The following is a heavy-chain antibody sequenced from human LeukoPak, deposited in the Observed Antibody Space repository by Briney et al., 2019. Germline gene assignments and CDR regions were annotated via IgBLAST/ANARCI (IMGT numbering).Heavy chain of an antibody. V-gene: IGHV3-48*03. Sequence: GGSLRLSCAASGFTFSSYEMNWVRQAPGKGLEWVSYINSVGSTIYYADSVKGRFTISRDNAKSSLYLQMNSLRAEDTAVYYCARARAFSSGGCFDYWGQGTLVTVSS. CDR2: INSVGSTI. CDR1: GFTFSSYE. J-gene: IGHJ4*02. D-gene: IGHD6-19*01. CDR3: ARARAFSSGGCFDY.